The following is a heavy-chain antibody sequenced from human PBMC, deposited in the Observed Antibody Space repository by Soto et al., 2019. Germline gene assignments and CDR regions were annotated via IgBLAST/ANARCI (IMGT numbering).Heavy chain of an antibody. J-gene: IGHJ6*02. CDR1: GFTFSSYA. V-gene: IGHV3-64D*06. Sequence: PGGSLRLSCSASGFTFSSYAMHWVRQAPVKGLEYVSAISSNGGSTYYADSVKGRFTISRDNSKNTLYLQMSSLRAEDTAVYYCVKGPTDYYGSGSYFPPYYYYGMDVWGQGTTVTVSS. CDR3: VKGPTDYYGSGSYFPPYYYYGMDV. CDR2: ISSNGGST. D-gene: IGHD3-10*01.